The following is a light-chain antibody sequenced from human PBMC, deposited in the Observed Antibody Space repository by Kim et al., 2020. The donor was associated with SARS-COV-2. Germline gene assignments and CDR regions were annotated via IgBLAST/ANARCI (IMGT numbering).Light chain of an antibody. V-gene: IGLV2-8*01. J-gene: IGLJ1*01. CDR3: SSYAGSRNLGV. CDR1: SSDIGDYNY. Sequence: QAVTFSGTGTSSDIGDYNYVSWHQQHPGKAPKLIIYEVTKRPSGVPDRFSGSKSGNTASLTVSGLQAEDEADYYCSSYAGSRNLGVFGAGTKVTVL. CDR2: EVT.